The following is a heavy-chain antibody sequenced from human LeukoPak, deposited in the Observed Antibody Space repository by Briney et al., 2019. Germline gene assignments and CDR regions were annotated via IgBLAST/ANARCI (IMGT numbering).Heavy chain of an antibody. CDR3: ASYDYFLNAFDI. CDR2: IYHSGSP. Sequence: SETLSLTCAVSGGSISSNNWWGWVRQPPGKGLEWIGEIYHSGSPNYNPSLKSRVTISVDTSKNQFSLKLSSVTAADTAMYYCASYDYFLNAFDIWGQGTMVTVSS. CDR1: GGSISSNNW. V-gene: IGHV4-4*02. J-gene: IGHJ3*02. D-gene: IGHD5-12*01.